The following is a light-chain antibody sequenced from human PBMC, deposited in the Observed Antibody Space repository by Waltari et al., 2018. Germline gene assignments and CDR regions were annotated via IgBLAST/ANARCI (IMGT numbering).Light chain of an antibody. Sequence: EIILTQSPGTLSLSPGEGATLSCRASHTIRSTYLAWYQQKPGQAPRILLYDVFQSATCITCRFRRSGSATDFTRPINRLEPKDCAVYYCQHYGDSTGTFGQGTKLEIK. J-gene: IGKJ2*02. CDR1: HTIRSTY. CDR3: QHYGDSTGT. V-gene: IGKV3-20*01. CDR2: DVF.